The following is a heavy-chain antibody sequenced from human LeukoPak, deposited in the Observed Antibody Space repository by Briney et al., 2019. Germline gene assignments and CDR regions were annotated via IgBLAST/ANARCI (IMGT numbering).Heavy chain of an antibody. Sequence: GASVKVSCKASGYTFTSYGISWVRQAPGQGLEWMGWISAYNGNTNYAQKLQGRVTMTTDTSTSTAYMELRSLRSDDTAVCYCARDEPFMTTVTTTRLFDYWGQGTLVTVSS. CDR1: GYTFTSYG. V-gene: IGHV1-18*01. D-gene: IGHD4-17*01. J-gene: IGHJ4*02. CDR3: ARDEPFMTTVTTTRLFDY. CDR2: ISAYNGNT.